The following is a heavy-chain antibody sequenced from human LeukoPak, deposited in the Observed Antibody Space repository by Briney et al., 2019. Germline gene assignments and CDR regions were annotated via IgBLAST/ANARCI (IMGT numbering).Heavy chain of an antibody. CDR1: GGSISSYY. D-gene: IGHD3-9*01. CDR3: ARSSYYDILTGYYNFDY. CDR2: IYYSGST. V-gene: IGHV4-59*01. J-gene: IGHJ4*02. Sequence: SETLSPTCTVSGGSISSYYWSWIRQPPGKGLEWIGYIYYSGSTNYNPSLKSRVTISVDTSKNQFSLKLSSVTAADTAVYYCARSSYYDILTGYYNFDYWGQGTLVTVSS.